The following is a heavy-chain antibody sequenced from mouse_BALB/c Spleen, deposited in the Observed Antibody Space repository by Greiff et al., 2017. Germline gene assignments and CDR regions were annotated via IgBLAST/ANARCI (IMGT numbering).Heavy chain of an antibody. J-gene: IGHJ2*01. CDR1: GYTFTDYE. CDR2: IDPETGGT. CDR3: RVSGFDY. V-gene: IGHV1-15*01. D-gene: IGHD2-10*02. Sequence: QVQLQQSGAELVRPGASVTLSCKASGYTFTDYEMHWVKQTPVHGLEWIGAIDPETGGTAYNQKFKGKATLTADKSSSTAYMELRSLTSEDSAVYYCRVSGFDYWGQGTTLTVSS.